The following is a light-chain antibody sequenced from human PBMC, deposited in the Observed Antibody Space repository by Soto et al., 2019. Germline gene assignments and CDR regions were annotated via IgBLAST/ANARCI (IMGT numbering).Light chain of an antibody. Sequence: ITLTQSPGTLSLSPGERATLSCRASQSVTNSLAWFQQKRGQAPMLLIYDASKRPSGVPARFSGSGSGTGFPLGIRRRESEDFGVYYCHQRGAWPLTFGRGTTVEI. CDR3: HQRGAWPLT. CDR1: QSVTNS. CDR2: DAS. V-gene: IGKV3-11*01. J-gene: IGKJ4*01.